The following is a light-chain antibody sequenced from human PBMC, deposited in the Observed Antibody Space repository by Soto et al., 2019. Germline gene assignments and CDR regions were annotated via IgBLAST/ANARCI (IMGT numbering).Light chain of an antibody. J-gene: IGLJ2*01. V-gene: IGLV2-14*01. CDR2: EVT. CDR1: SSDVGGYNY. CDR3: SSYTSSRTAI. Sequence: QSALTEPASVSGSLGQSITISCTGTSSDVGGYNYVSWYQQHPGKDPKVVIFEVTKRPSGVSSRFSGSKSGNTASLTVSGLQAEDEGDYYCSSYTSSRTAIFGGGTKLTVL.